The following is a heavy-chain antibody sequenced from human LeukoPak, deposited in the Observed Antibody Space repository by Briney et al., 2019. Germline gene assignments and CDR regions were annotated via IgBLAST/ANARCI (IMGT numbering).Heavy chain of an antibody. D-gene: IGHD3/OR15-3a*01. CDR2: VHYTGTT. CDR3: ARQGGAFGPLDY. Sequence: SETLSLTCTVSGDSMSYSYWSWIRQSPGKGLEWIALVHYTGTTHYNPSLRSRVTISMDTSRNQYSLRMTSVTAEDTAVYYCARQGGAFGPLDYWGQGTLVTVSP. CDR1: GDSMSYSY. J-gene: IGHJ4*02. V-gene: IGHV4-59*08.